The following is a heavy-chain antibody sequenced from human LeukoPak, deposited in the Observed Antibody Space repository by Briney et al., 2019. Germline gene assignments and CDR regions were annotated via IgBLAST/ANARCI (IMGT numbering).Heavy chain of an antibody. Sequence: PGGSLRLSFPAFGFTFSSYPMSGVGQAPGRGLDGVSAISGSGGSTYYADSVKGRFTISRDNSRNTLYLQMNSLRAEDTAVYYCAKERLELLVVDYWGQGTLVTVSS. CDR1: GFTFSSYP. CDR2: ISGSGGST. J-gene: IGHJ4*02. D-gene: IGHD1-7*01. V-gene: IGHV3-23*01. CDR3: AKERLELLVVDY.